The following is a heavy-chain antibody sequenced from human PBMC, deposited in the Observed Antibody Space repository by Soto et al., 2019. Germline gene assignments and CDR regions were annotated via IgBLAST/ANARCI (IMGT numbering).Heavy chain of an antibody. CDR2: IFYSGNT. Sequence: QVQLQESGPGLVKPSQTLSLTCTVSGGSISSGAYFWSWIRQPPGKGLEWIGNIFYSGNTYYNPLLKCRVTISVDTSKNPSSLKLSSVTAADTAVYFCARGVLYCCQGTLVTAS. CDR1: GGSISSGAYF. CDR3: ARGVLY. V-gene: IGHV4-31*03. J-gene: IGHJ4*02. D-gene: IGHD2-8*01.